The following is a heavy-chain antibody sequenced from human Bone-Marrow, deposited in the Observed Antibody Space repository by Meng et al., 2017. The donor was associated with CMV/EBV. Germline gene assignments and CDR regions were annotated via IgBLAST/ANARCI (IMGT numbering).Heavy chain of an antibody. CDR3: ARDKSTFNYYDSSGYSL. CDR1: GFTFSSYA. CDR2: ISYDGSSK. Sequence: GGSLRLSCAASGFTFSSYAMHWVRQAPGKGLEWVAVISYDGSSKYYADSVKGRFTISRDNSKNTLFLQMNSLRAEDTAMYYCARDKSTFNYYDSSGYSLWGQGPLVTVSS. V-gene: IGHV3-30-3*01. D-gene: IGHD3-22*01. J-gene: IGHJ4*02.